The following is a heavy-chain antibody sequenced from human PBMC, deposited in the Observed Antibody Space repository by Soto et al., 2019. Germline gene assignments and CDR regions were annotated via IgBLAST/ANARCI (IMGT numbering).Heavy chain of an antibody. D-gene: IGHD5-12*01. CDR2: ISGSGGST. CDR1: GSTFSSYA. V-gene: IGHV3-23*01. Sequence: GGSLRLSCAASGSTFSSYAMSWVRQAPGKGLEWVSAISGSGGSTYYADSVKGRFTISRDNSKNTLYLQMNSLRAEDTAVYYCAKDGAVEMATIPYYFDNWGQGTLVTVSS. J-gene: IGHJ4*02. CDR3: AKDGAVEMATIPYYFDN.